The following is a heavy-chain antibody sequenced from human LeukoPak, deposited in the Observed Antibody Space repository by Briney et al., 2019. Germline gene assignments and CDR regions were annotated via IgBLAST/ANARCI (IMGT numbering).Heavy chain of an antibody. D-gene: IGHD1-26*01. V-gene: IGHV3-21*01. CDR2: ITTGSDI. J-gene: IGHJ4*02. CDR1: GFTFSSYA. CDR3: ARQFGGSYGY. Sequence: KPGGSLRLSCAASGFTFSSYAMSWVRQAPGRGLEWVSSITTGSDIYYADSVKGRFTISRDNAKNSLYLDMNSLGAEDTAVYYCARQFGGSYGYWGQGNPGHRLL.